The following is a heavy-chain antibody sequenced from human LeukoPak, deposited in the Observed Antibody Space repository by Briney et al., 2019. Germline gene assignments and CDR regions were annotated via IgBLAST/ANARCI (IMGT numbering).Heavy chain of an antibody. CDR3: ARGLTTVTTFNWFDP. Sequence: SETLSLTCAVYGGSFSGYYWSWIRQPPGKGLEWIGEINHSGSTNYNPSLKSRVTISVDTSKNQFSLKLSSVTAADTAVYYCARGLTTVTTFNWFDPWGQGTLVTVSS. D-gene: IGHD4-17*01. CDR2: INHSGST. J-gene: IGHJ5*02. V-gene: IGHV4-34*01. CDR1: GGSFSGYY.